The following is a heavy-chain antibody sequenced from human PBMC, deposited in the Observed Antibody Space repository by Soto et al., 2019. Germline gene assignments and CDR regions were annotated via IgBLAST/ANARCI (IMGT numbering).Heavy chain of an antibody. V-gene: IGHV1-2*02. D-gene: IGHD3-3*01. CDR1: GSTFTNYY. Sequence: APEEASTKASGSTFTNYYMQWVRHAPGQGHEWMGWINPNSVGTNYAQKFQGRVTMTRDTSISTAYMELSRLTSDDTAVYYCALSLESAYYFEYWGQGTLVTVGS. CDR3: ALSLESAYYFEY. CDR2: INPNSVGT. J-gene: IGHJ4*02.